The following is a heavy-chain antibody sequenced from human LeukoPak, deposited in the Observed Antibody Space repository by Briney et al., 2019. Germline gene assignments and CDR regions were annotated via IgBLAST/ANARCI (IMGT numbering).Heavy chain of an antibody. J-gene: IGHJ4*02. D-gene: IGHD5-12*01. CDR2: ISYSRST. Sequence: SETLSLTCTVSGGSIDNYYWSWIRQPPGKGLEWIGFISYSRSTKYNPSLKSRVTMSVDPFKNQFSLKLSSVTAADTAVYYCARDGSGYSFDYWGQGTLVTVSS. CDR3: ARDGSGYSFDY. CDR1: GGSIDNYY. V-gene: IGHV4-59*12.